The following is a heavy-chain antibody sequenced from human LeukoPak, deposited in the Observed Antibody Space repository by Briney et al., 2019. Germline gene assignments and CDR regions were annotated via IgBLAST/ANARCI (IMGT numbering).Heavy chain of an antibody. Sequence: GGSLRPSCAASGFTFSSYAMHWVRQAPGKGLERVAVISYDGSNKYYADSVKGRFTISRDNSKNTLYLQMNSLRAEDTAVCYCARDFVGVCSSTSCSPYYYGMDVWGQGTTVTVSS. CDR3: ARDFVGVCSSTSCSPYYYGMDV. D-gene: IGHD2-2*01. J-gene: IGHJ6*02. V-gene: IGHV3-30*04. CDR1: GFTFSSYA. CDR2: ISYDGSNK.